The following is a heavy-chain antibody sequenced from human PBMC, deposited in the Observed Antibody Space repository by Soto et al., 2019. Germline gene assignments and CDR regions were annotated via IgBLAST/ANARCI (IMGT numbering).Heavy chain of an antibody. V-gene: IGHV4-30-2*06. CDR3: ARQIVVMGQCTFDRCHENYHFGMDV. D-gene: IGHD3-22*01. Sequence: SETLSLTCSVSGVAMPSGGYSWSWIRQSPEKGLEWLGYIGHLETTYYNPSFKSRLSLSIDRTRNQFSLSLSSMTAADTAVYYFARQIVVMGQCTFDRCHENYHFGMDVWGQGTTVTVSS. J-gene: IGHJ6*02. CDR1: GVAMPSGGYS. CDR2: IGHLETT.